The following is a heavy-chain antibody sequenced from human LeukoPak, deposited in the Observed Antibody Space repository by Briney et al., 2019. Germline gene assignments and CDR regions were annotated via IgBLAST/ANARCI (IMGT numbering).Heavy chain of an antibody. J-gene: IGHJ4*02. D-gene: IGHD5-18*01. Sequence: SETLSLTCAVYGGSFSGYYWSWLRQPPGKGLEWLGEINHSGSTNYNPSLKSRVTISVDTSKNQFSLKLSSVTAADTAVYYCARGGRHSYGPRPFDYWGQGTLVTVSS. CDR3: ARGGRHSYGPRPFDY. CDR2: INHSGST. V-gene: IGHV4-34*01. CDR1: GGSFSGYY.